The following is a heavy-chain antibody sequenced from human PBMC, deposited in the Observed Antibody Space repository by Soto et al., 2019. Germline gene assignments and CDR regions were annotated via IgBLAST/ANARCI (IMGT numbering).Heavy chain of an antibody. Sequence: PGGSLRISCAASGFTFSSYGMHWVRQAPGKGLVWVSRINSDGSSTSYADSVKGRFTISRDNAKNTLYLQMNSLRAEDTAVYYCARDPTYFYDSSGYYDYWGQGTLVTVSS. D-gene: IGHD3-22*01. V-gene: IGHV3-74*01. CDR3: ARDPTYFYDSSGYYDY. J-gene: IGHJ4*02. CDR1: GFTFSSYG. CDR2: INSDGSST.